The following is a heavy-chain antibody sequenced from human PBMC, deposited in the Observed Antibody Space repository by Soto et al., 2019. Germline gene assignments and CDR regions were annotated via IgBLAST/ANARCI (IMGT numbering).Heavy chain of an antibody. J-gene: IGHJ6*03. Sequence: LRRPLSLTCAVSSGSISSSNWWSWVRQPPGKGLEWIGEIYHSGSTNYNPSLKSRVTISVDKSKNQFSLKLSSVTAADTAVYYCARAKQGSGYYYMDVWGKGTTVTVSS. D-gene: IGHD2-15*01. CDR1: SGSISSSNW. CDR2: IYHSGST. CDR3: ARAKQGSGYYYMDV. V-gene: IGHV4-4*02.